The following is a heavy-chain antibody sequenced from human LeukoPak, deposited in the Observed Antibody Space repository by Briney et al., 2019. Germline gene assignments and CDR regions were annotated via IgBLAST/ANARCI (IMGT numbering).Heavy chain of an antibody. J-gene: IGHJ4*01. CDR3: TTHSVTVSGTHF. D-gene: IGHD1-7*01. CDR2: IKSNTNGGTS. V-gene: IGHV3-15*07. Sequence: GGSLLLSCVASGFPFTNAWVTWGRQAPGMGLEGVGRIKSNTNGGTSDYAAPVKGRFAISRDDSKNTLYLQMNSLKPEDTAMYYCTTHSVTVSGTHFWGQGALVTVSS. CDR1: GFPFTNAW.